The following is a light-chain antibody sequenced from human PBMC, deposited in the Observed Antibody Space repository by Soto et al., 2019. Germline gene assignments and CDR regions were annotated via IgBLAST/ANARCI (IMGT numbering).Light chain of an antibody. V-gene: IGKV3-20*01. CDR2: GSS. Sequence: ELVLTQSPGTLSLSPGDRATLSCRASQTLSPNYLAWCQQKPGHPPRLLIYGSSKRATGIPDRFSGSGSGTDFTLTISRLEPEDFAVYYCQQYGSSGTFGQGTKVDIK. CDR3: QQYGSSGT. J-gene: IGKJ1*01. CDR1: QTLSPNY.